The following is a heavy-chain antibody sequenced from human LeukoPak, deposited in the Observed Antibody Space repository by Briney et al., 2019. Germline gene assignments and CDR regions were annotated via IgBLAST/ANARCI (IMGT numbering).Heavy chain of an antibody. Sequence: ASVKVSCKASGYTFTSYYMHWVRQAPGQGLEWMGWMNPNSGNTGYAQKFQGRVTITRNTSISTAYMELSSLRSEDTAVYYCARSPTYYYDSSGYYSYYYYYYMDVWGKGTTVTVSS. V-gene: IGHV1-8*03. D-gene: IGHD3-22*01. CDR2: MNPNSGNT. J-gene: IGHJ6*03. CDR3: ARSPTYYYDSSGYYSYYYYYYMDV. CDR1: GYTFTSYY.